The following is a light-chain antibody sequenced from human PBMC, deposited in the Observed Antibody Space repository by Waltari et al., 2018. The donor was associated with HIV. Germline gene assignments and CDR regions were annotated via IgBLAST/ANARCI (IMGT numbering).Light chain of an antibody. CDR3: TSYEGKNNLV. CDR2: EVN. V-gene: IGLV2-8*01. CDR1: STDFPTYNY. J-gene: IGLJ2*01. Sequence: QSALTQPPSASGSPGQSVTISSTGTSTDFPTYNYVSWYQQHPGEAPKILIYEVNKRPSGVPDRFSGSKSGNTASLTVSGLQADDEADYYCTSYEGKNNLVFGGGTKLTVL.